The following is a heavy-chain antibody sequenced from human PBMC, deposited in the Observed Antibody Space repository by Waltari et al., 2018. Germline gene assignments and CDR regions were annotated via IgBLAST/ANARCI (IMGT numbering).Heavy chain of an antibody. CDR1: GYTFTNFY. CDR2: IHPGGGDT. J-gene: IGHJ4*02. D-gene: IGHD7-27*01. CDR3: ARDHNWGPDY. Sequence: QVQLVQSGAELKNPGASVRVSCKTSGYTFTNFYFHWVRQAPGQGLEWMVWIHPGGGDTNYAQKFQGRVTLTRDTSIDTAYLELNGLTSDDTAIYYCARDHNWGPDYWGQGTLVTVSS. V-gene: IGHV1-2*02.